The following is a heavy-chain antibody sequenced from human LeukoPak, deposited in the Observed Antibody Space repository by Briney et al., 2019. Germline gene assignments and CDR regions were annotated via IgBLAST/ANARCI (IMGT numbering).Heavy chain of an antibody. CDR3: ASGPYPEGWFDP. D-gene: IGHD2-2*02. CDR1: GGSISSGDYY. Sequence: PSQTLSLTCTVSGGSISSGDYYWSWIRQPPGKGLEWIGYIYYSGSTYYNPFLKSRVTISVDTSKNQFSLKLSSVTAADTAVYYCASGPYPEGWFDPWGQGTLVTVSS. CDR2: IYYSGST. J-gene: IGHJ5*02. V-gene: IGHV4-30-4*01.